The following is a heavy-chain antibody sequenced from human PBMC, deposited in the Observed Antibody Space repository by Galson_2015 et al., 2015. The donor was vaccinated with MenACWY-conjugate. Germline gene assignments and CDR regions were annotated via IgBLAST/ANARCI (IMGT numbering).Heavy chain of an antibody. J-gene: IGHJ4*02. CDR1: GYTLNNYY. CDR2: VNPSDGST. CDR3: ARECVWLQKRSLDD. D-gene: IGHD5-18*01. V-gene: IGHV1-46*02. Sequence: SVKVPHQPPGYTLNNYYMHWLRQAPAQGLEWLGIVNPSDGSTNYAQNFQGRVTMNRDTSKITVYMELSSLRSEDTAVYYVARECVWLQKRSLDDWGQGALVTVSS.